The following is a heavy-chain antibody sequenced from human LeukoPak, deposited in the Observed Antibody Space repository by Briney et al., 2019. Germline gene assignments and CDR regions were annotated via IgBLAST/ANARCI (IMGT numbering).Heavy chain of an antibody. CDR3: TRIPRIAASGAHYYMDV. J-gene: IGHJ6*03. D-gene: IGHD6-25*01. CDR1: GGSISSSSYY. V-gene: IGHV4-39*01. Sequence: SETLSLTCTVSGGSISSSSYYWGWIRQPPGKGLEWIGSIYYSGSTYYNPSLKSRVTISVDTSKNQFSLKLSSVTAADTAVYYCTRIPRIAASGAHYYMDVWGKGTTVTVSS. CDR2: IYYSGST.